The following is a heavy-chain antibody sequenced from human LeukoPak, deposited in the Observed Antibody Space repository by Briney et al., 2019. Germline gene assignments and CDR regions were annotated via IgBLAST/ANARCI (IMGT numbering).Heavy chain of an antibody. J-gene: IGHJ4*02. CDR1: GGSISSSSYY. CDR3: ARGYDSSGYVDY. D-gene: IGHD3-22*01. Sequence: SETLSLTCTVSGGSISSSSYYWGWIRQPPGKGLEWIGSIYYSGSTYYNPSLKSRVTISVDTSKNQFSLKLSSVTAADTAVYYCARGYDSSGYVDYWGQGTLVTVSS. V-gene: IGHV4-39*07. CDR2: IYYSGST.